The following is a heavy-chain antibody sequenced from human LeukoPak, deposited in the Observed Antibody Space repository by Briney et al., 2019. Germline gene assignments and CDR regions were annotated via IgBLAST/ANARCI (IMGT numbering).Heavy chain of an antibody. J-gene: IGHJ4*02. CDR3: ASHDPCSGDICYGLGY. V-gene: IGHV1-69*04. D-gene: IGHD2-15*01. CDR1: GGTFSSYA. CDR2: IIPILGIA. Sequence: SVKVSCKASGGTFSSYAISWVRQAPGQGLEWMGRIIPILGIANYAQKFQGRVTITADKSTSTAYMELSSLRSEDTAVYYCASHDPCSGDICYGLGYWGQGTLVTVSS.